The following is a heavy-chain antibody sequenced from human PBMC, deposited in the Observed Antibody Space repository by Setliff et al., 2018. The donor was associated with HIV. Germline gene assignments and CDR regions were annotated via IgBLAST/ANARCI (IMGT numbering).Heavy chain of an antibody. D-gene: IGHD6-19*01. CDR3: ARVRNHLAVSPWYSYMDV. CDR1: GYTFATYG. V-gene: IGHV1-18*01. Sequence: ASVKVSCKASGYTFATYGISWVRQAPGQGLEWMGWISPYNGNTNYAQKVQGRVTMTTDTSTSTAYMELRSLRSDDTALYYCARVRNHLAVSPWYSYMDVCGKGTTVTVSS. CDR2: ISPYNGNT. J-gene: IGHJ6*03.